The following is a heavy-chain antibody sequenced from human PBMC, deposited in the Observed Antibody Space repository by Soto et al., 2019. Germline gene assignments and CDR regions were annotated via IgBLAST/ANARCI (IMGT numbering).Heavy chain of an antibody. CDR3: ARVGISSSDAFDI. J-gene: IGHJ3*02. D-gene: IGHD6-6*01. V-gene: IGHV4-31*03. CDR2: IYHSGNT. CDR1: GGSISSGGYY. Sequence: PSETLSLTCSVSGGSISSGGYYWSWIHQLPGKDLEWIGYIYHSGNTYYNSSLKSRLTISVDTSKNQFSLKLTSVTAADTAVYYCARVGISSSDAFDIWGQGTMVTVSS.